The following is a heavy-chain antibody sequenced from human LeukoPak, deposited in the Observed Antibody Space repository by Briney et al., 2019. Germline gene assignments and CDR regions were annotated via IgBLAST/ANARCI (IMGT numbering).Heavy chain of an antibody. D-gene: IGHD6-19*01. Sequence: ASVKVSCKASGFTFATHGISWMRQAPGQGLEWLGWIRGSSGKTDYAQKLQDRVTMTADTSTTTAYMEPRSLRSDDTAVYYCARGRVKRVPFTAVPGPLDYWGQGSLVTVSS. J-gene: IGHJ4*02. CDR1: GFTFATHG. V-gene: IGHV1-18*01. CDR2: IRGSSGKT. CDR3: ARGRVKRVPFTAVPGPLDY.